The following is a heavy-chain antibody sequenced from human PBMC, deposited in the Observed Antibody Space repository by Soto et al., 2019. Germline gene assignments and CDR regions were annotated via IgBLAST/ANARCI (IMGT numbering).Heavy chain of an antibody. D-gene: IGHD5-12*01. CDR2: ISWNGGAT. CDR3: AKGGYSACEFDN. J-gene: IGHJ4*02. Sequence: EVQLVESGGVVVQPGGSLRLSCAASGFIFDDYMMHWVRQAPGKGLEWVALISWNGGATHYVDAVKGRFTISRDNSKNSLLLQMNSLRTEDTALYYCAKGGYSACEFDNWGQGTLVTVSS. CDR1: GFIFDDYM. V-gene: IGHV3-43*01.